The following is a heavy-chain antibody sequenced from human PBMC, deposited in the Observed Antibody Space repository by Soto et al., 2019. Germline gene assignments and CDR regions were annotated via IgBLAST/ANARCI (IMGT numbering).Heavy chain of an antibody. Sequence: GGSLRLSCAASGFTFSSYSMNWVRQAPGKGLEWVSSISSSSSYIYYADSVKGRFTISRDNAKNSLYLQMNSLRAEDTAVYYCARSPGGYRGIFDYWGQGTLVTVSS. CDR1: GFTFSSYS. V-gene: IGHV3-21*01. D-gene: IGHD1-26*01. CDR3: ARSPGGYRGIFDY. J-gene: IGHJ4*02. CDR2: ISSSSSYI.